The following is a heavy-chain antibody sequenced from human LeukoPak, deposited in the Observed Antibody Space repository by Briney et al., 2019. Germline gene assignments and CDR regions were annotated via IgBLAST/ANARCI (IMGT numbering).Heavy chain of an antibody. CDR1: GFTFSSHL. V-gene: IGHV3-74*01. J-gene: IGHJ4*02. CDR3: ARGLGSSGGYYVGDF. D-gene: IGHD1-26*01. CDR2: ISSDGTYT. Sequence: GGSLRLSCAASGFTFSSHLMHWVRQAPGKGLVWVSRISSDGTYTNYADSVRGRFTISRDNAKNTLYLQMNSLRAEDTAVYYCARGLGSSGGYYVGDFWGQGTLVTVSS.